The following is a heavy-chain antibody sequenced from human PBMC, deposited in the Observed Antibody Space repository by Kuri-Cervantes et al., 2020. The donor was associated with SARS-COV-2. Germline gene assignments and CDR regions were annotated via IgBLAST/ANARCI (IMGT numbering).Heavy chain of an antibody. CDR2: ISSNGGST. CDR3: AKLGFRGWFDP. J-gene: IGHJ5*02. CDR1: GFTFSSYA. Sequence: GESLKISCAASGFTFSSYAMHWVRQAPGKGLEYVSAISSNGGSTYYANSVKGRFTISRDNSKNTLYLQMGSLRAEDTAVYYCAKLGFRGWFDPWGQGTLVTVSS. V-gene: IGHV3-64*01. D-gene: IGHD7-27*01.